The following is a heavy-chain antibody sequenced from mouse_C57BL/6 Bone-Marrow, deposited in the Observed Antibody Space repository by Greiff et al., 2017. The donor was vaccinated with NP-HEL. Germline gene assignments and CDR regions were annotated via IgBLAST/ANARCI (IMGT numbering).Heavy chain of an antibody. CDR3: ASPIYDGYYWFAY. V-gene: IGHV14-2*01. CDR2: IDPEDGET. D-gene: IGHD2-3*01. CDR1: GFNIKDYY. Sequence: EVQVVESGAELVKPGASVKLSCTASGFNIKDYYMHWVKQRTEQGLEWIGRIDPEDGETKYAPKFQGKATITADTSSNTAYLQLSSLTSEDTAVYYCASPIYDGYYWFAYWGQGTLVTVSA. J-gene: IGHJ3*01.